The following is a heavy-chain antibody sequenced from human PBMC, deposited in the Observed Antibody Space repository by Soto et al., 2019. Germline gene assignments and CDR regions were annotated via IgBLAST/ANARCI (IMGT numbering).Heavy chain of an antibody. J-gene: IGHJ5*02. CDR1: GGTFSSYA. CDR2: IIPIFGTA. CDR3: ARAYCCGDCYREPANWFDP. D-gene: IGHD2-21*02. Sequence: QVQLVQSGAEVKKPGSSVKVSCKASGGTFSSYAISWVRQAPGQGLEWMGGIIPIFGTANYAQKFQGRVTITADKSTSTAYMELSSLRSEDTAVYYCARAYCCGDCYREPANWFDPWGQGTLVTVSS. V-gene: IGHV1-69*06.